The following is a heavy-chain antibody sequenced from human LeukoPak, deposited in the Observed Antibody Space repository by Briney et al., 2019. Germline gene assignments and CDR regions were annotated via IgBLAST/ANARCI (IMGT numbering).Heavy chain of an antibody. CDR3: ARVDSNGYYPYDY. D-gene: IGHD3-22*01. V-gene: IGHV3-53*01. CDR2: IYSDGST. J-gene: IGHJ4*02. Sequence: PGGSLRLSCAASGFTVSSNYMSWVRQAPGKGLEWVSVIYSDGSTYYADSVKGRFTISRDNSKNTLYLQMNSLRAEDTAVYYCARVDSNGYYPYDYRGQGTLVTVSS. CDR1: GFTVSSNY.